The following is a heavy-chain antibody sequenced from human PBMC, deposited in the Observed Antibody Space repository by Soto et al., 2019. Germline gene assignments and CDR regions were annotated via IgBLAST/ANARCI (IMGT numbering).Heavy chain of an antibody. CDR2: IITIFGTA. Sequence: QVQLVQSGAEVKKPGSSVKVSCKASGGSFSSYAISWVRQAPVQGLEWMGGIITIFGTATYAQKFQGRVTIIADQSPSTADMELSSLRSEATAVYYCARAGPVAGNHAFDIWGQGTLVTVSS. D-gene: IGHD6-19*01. CDR3: ARAGPVAGNHAFDI. J-gene: IGHJ3*02. V-gene: IGHV1-69*01. CDR1: GGSFSSYA.